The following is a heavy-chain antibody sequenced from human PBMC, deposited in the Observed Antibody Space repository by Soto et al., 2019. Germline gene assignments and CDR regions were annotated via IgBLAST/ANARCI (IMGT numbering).Heavy chain of an antibody. Sequence: QVQLQQWGAGLLKPSETLSLTCAVYGGSFSGYYWSWIRQPPGKGLEWIGEINHSGSTNYNPSLKSRVTISVDTSKNQFSLKLSSETAADTAVYYCARVQYSSGSGGGTPGIDYWGQGTLVTVSS. CDR1: GGSFSGYY. D-gene: IGHD6-25*01. V-gene: IGHV4-34*01. CDR3: ARVQYSSGSGGGTPGIDY. J-gene: IGHJ4*02. CDR2: INHSGST.